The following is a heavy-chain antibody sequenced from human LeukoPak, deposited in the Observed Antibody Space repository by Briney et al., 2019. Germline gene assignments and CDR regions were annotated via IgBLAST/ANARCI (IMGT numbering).Heavy chain of an antibody. V-gene: IGHV3-21*01. CDR1: GFTLSSHA. Sequence: GGSLRLSCAASGFTLSSHAMNWVRQAPGKGLEWVSYISSGSSYIYYADSVKGRFTISRDNAKNSLSLQMNSLRAEDTAVYYCAKDFDRRCFDYWGQGTLVTVSS. CDR3: AKDFDRRCFDY. CDR2: ISSGSSYI. D-gene: IGHD1-14*01. J-gene: IGHJ4*02.